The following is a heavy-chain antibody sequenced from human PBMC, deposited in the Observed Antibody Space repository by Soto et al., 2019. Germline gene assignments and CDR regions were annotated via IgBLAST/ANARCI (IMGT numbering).Heavy chain of an antibody. D-gene: IGHD3-3*01. Sequence: PSGALSLTCTVAGGSISSGGSSGSWIGQPPGKGLEWLGYIYHSGSTSYNPSLKSRVTISVDRSKNQFSLKLTSVTAADTAVYYFPRMSVFGVAIASMDVWGQGNTVKVS. CDR3: PRMSVFGVAIASMDV. J-gene: IGHJ6*02. CDR2: IYHSGST. V-gene: IGHV4-30-2*01. CDR1: GGSISSGGSS.